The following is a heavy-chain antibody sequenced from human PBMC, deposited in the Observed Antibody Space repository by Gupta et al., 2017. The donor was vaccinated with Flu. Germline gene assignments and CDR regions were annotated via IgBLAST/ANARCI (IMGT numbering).Heavy chain of an antibody. CDR3: ARNEGWLQLDYYYYGMDV. V-gene: IGHV4-39*01. Sequence: GKGLEWIGSIYYSGSTYYNPSLKSRVTISVDTSKNQFSLKLSSVTAADTAVYYCARNEGWLQLDYYYYGMDVWGQGTTVTVSS. J-gene: IGHJ6*02. D-gene: IGHD5-12*01. CDR2: IYYSGST.